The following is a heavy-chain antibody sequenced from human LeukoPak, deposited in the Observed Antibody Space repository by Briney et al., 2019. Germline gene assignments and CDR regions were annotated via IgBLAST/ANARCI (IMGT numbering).Heavy chain of an antibody. CDR3: ARGPSGYYFNDAFDI. Sequence: GASVKVSCKASGYTFTSYGISWVRQAPGQGLEWMGGIIPIFGTANYAQKFQGRVTITADESTSTAYMELSSLRSEDTAVYYCARGPSGYYFNDAFDIWGQGTMVTVSS. D-gene: IGHD3-22*01. CDR1: GYTFTSYG. J-gene: IGHJ3*02. CDR2: IIPIFGTA. V-gene: IGHV1-69*13.